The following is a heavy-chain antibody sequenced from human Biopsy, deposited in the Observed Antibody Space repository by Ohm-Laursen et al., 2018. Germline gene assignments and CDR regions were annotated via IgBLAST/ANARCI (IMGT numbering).Heavy chain of an antibody. J-gene: IGHJ6*02. D-gene: IGHD1-14*01. CDR2: INVYSNKK. CDR3: ARSPGRDRMDV. Sequence: SLRFSCSATEFTFSGYSMNWVRQAPGRGLEWVSYINVYSNKKYYADSVKGRFIVSRDNDKNSLYLQMNSLRAEDTAVYHCARSPGRDRMDVWGQGTTVIVSS. CDR1: EFTFSGYS. V-gene: IGHV3-48*04.